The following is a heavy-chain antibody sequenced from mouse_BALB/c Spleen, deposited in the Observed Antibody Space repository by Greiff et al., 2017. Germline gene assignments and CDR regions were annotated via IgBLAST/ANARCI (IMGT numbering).Heavy chain of an antibody. CDR2: IDPANGNT. J-gene: IGHJ4*01. CDR1: GFNIKDTY. Sequence: EVQLQESGAELVKPGASVKLSCTASGFNIKDTYMHWVKQRPEQGLEWIGRIDPANGNTKYDPKFQGKATIPADTSSNTAYLQLSSLTSEDTAVYYCARGVYYAMDYWGQGTSVTVSS. V-gene: IGHV14-3*02. CDR3: ARGVYYAMDY.